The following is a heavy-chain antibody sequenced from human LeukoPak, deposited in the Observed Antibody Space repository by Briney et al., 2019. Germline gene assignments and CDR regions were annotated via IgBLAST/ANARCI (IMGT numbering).Heavy chain of an antibody. CDR2: ISWDGGST. D-gene: IGHD3-3*01. CDR3: AKGPRYDFWSGYFDY. Sequence: PGGSLRLSCAASGFTFSSYSMNWVRQAPGKGLEWVSLISWDGGSTYYADSVKGRFTISRDNSKNSLYLQMNSLRAEDTALYYCAKGPRYDFWSGYFDYWGQGTLVTVSS. J-gene: IGHJ4*02. V-gene: IGHV3-43D*03. CDR1: GFTFSSYS.